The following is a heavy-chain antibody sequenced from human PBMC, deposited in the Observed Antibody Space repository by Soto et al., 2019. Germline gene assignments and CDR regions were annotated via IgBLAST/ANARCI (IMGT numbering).Heavy chain of an antibody. Sequence: GGSLRLSCAASGFTFSSYAMHWVRQAPGKGLEWVAVISYDGSNKYYADSVKGRFTISRDNSKNTLYLQMNSLRAEDTAVYYCARDLSDDREGSSSAWVGYGRNTYWKNGMDVWGQGTTVTVSS. V-gene: IGHV3-30-3*01. CDR2: ISYDGSNK. J-gene: IGHJ6*02. CDR3: ARDLSDDREGSSSAWVGYGRNTYWKNGMDV. D-gene: IGHD6-6*01. CDR1: GFTFSSYA.